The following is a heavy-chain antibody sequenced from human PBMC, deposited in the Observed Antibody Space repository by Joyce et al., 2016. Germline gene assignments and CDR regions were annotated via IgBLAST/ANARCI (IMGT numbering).Heavy chain of an antibody. CDR1: GGSISSSGYY. CDR3: AREVERRAIDI. Sequence: QLQLQESGPGLVKPSETLSLTCSVSGGSISSSGYYWGGIRQPPGKGLEWIGNIYYSGTTSYNPSLKSRVTISVDTSKNQFSLKLSSVTAADTAVYYCAREVERRAIDIWGQGIMVTVSS. CDR2: IYYSGTT. J-gene: IGHJ3*02. V-gene: IGHV4-39*07. D-gene: IGHD1-1*01.